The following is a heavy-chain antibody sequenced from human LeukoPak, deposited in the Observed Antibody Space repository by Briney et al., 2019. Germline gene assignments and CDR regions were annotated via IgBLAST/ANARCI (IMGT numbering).Heavy chain of an antibody. CDR2: IWYDGSNK. CDR3: ARGDRDGYNWGDY. CDR1: GFTFSSYA. Sequence: GGSLRLSCAASGFTFSSYAMHWVRQAPGKGLEWVAVIWYDGSNKYYADSVKGRFTISRDNSKNTLYLQMNSLRAEDTAVYYCARGDRDGYNWGDYWGQGTLVTVSS. V-gene: IGHV3-33*08. D-gene: IGHD5-24*01. J-gene: IGHJ4*02.